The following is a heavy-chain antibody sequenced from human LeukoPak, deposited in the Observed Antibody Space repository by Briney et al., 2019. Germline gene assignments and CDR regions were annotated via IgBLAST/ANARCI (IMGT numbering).Heavy chain of an antibody. V-gene: IGHV3-9*01. CDR1: GFTFDDYA. CDR2: ISWNSGSI. CDR3: ARPEGPTVIDPFDY. D-gene: IGHD4-11*01. J-gene: IGHJ4*02. Sequence: GGSLRLSCAASGFTFDDYAMHWVRQAPGKGLEWVSGISWNSGSIGYADSVKGRFTISRDNSKNSLYLQMNSLRTEDTALYYCARPEGPTVIDPFDYWGQGTLVTVSS.